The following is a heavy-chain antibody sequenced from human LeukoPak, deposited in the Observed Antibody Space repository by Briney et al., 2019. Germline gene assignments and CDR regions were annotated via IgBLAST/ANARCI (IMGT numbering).Heavy chain of an antibody. J-gene: IGHJ4*02. CDR2: ISSSSTYI. D-gene: IGHD3-22*01. CDR1: GFTFSTYS. Sequence: PGGSLRLSCAASGFTFSTYSMNWVRQAPGKGLEWVSSISSSSTYIYYADSVKGRFTISRDNSKNTLYLQMNSLRAEDTAVYYCAKARTYYYDSNGYYYRVGLSGFDYWGQGTLVTVSS. V-gene: IGHV3-21*04. CDR3: AKARTYYYDSNGYYYRVGLSGFDY.